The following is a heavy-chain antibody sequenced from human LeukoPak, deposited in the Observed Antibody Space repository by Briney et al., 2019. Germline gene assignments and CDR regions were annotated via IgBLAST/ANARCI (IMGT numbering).Heavy chain of an antibody. CDR1: GGSISSHY. J-gene: IGHJ4*02. D-gene: IGHD3-10*01. Sequence: SETLSLTCTVSGGSISSHYWSWIRQPPGKGLEWIGYIYYSGSTNYNPSLKSRVTISVDTSKNQFSLKLSSVTAADTAVYYCARAPGYYGSGSYYYFDYWGQGTLVTFSS. V-gene: IGHV4-59*11. CDR2: IYYSGST. CDR3: ARAPGYYGSGSYYYFDY.